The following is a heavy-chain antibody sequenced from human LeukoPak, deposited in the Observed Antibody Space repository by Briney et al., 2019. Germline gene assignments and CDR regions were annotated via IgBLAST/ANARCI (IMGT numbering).Heavy chain of an antibody. V-gene: IGHV1-18*01. CDR1: GYTFTSYA. Sequence: GASVKVSCKASGYTFTSYAISWVRQAPGQGLEWMGWISADNGNTDYAQRFQGRVTMTTDTSTSTAYMELRSLRSDDTAVYYCAREDDTGRYMGDDAFDIWGQGTMVTVSS. J-gene: IGHJ3*02. D-gene: IGHD1-26*01. CDR3: AREDDTGRYMGDDAFDI. CDR2: ISADNGNT.